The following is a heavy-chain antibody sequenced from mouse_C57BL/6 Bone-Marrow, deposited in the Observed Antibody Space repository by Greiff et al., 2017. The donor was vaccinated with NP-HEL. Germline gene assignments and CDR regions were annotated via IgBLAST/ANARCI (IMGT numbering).Heavy chain of an antibody. CDR1: GYTFTSYW. D-gene: IGHD2-3*01. Sequence: QVQLQQPGAELVKPGASVKLSCKASGYTFTSYWMHWVKQRPGQGLEWIGMIHPNSGSTNYNEKFKSKAILTVDKSSSTAYMQLSSLTSEDSAVYYCAYDGYYEGAMDYWGQGTSVTVSS. V-gene: IGHV1-64*01. CDR3: AYDGYYEGAMDY. J-gene: IGHJ4*01. CDR2: IHPNSGST.